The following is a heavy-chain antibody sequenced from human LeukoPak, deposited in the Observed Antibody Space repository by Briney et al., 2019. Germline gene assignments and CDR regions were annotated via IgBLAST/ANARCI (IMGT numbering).Heavy chain of an antibody. CDR3: ARVGTYTSSWYRFKYFVY. D-gene: IGHD6-13*01. V-gene: IGHV4-34*01. Sequence: SETLSLTCGVRGGSFSDYYWSWIRQSPGVGLEWIGEMNHSGSTNYNPSLKSRVTISVDTPKNQFSLKLSSLTAADTAVYYCARVGTYTSSWYRFKYFVYWGQGTLVTVSS. J-gene: IGHJ4*02. CDR1: GGSFSDYY. CDR2: MNHSGST.